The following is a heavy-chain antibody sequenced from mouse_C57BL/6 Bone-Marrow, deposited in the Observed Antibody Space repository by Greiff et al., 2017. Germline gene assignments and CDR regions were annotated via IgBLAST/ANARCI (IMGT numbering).Heavy chain of an antibody. D-gene: IGHD2-2*01. CDR1: GFTFSDYG. V-gene: IGHV5-15*01. J-gene: IGHJ2*01. CDR3: ARSYYGYFYFDY. CDR2: ISNLAYSI. Sequence: EVKLVESGGGSVQPGGSLKLSCAASGFTFSDYGMAWVRQAPRKGPEWVAFISNLAYSIYYADTVTGRFTISRENAKNTLYLEMSSLRSEDTAMYYCARSYYGYFYFDYWGQGTTLTVSS.